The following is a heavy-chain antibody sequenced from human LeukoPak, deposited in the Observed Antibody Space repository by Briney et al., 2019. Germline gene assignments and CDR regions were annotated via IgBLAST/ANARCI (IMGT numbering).Heavy chain of an antibody. CDR1: GFTFSSYA. J-gene: IGHJ4*02. V-gene: IGHV3-30-3*01. Sequence: GGSLRLSCAASGFTFSSYAMHWVRQAPGKGLEWVAVISYDGSNKYYADSVKGRFTISRDNSKNTLYLQMNSLRAEDTAVYHCARVRIAVADNDYWGQGTLVTVSS. CDR3: ARVRIAVADNDY. CDR2: ISYDGSNK. D-gene: IGHD6-19*01.